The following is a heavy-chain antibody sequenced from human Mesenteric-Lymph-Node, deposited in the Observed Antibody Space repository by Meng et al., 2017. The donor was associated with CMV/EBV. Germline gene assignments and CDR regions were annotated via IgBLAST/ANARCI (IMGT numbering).Heavy chain of an antibody. Sequence: QLQLQESGPGLVKPSETLSLTCTACGGSISSSSYYWGWIRQPPGKGLEWIGSIYYSGSTYYNPSLKSRVTISVDTSKNQFSLKLSSVTAADTAVYYCARDGDYYDSSGYNPFDYWGQGTLVTVSS. CDR1: GGSISSSSYY. CDR3: ARDGDYYDSSGYNPFDY. CDR2: IYYSGST. D-gene: IGHD3-22*01. V-gene: IGHV4-39*07. J-gene: IGHJ4*02.